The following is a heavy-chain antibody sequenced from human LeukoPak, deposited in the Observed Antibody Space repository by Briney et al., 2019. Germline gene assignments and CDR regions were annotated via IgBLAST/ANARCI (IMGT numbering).Heavy chain of an antibody. Sequence: SQTLSLTCTVSGGSISSGDYYWSWIRQPPGKGLEWIGYIYYSGSTYYNPSLKSRVTISVDTPKNQFSLKLSSVTAADTAVYYCARVVRYCSGGSCFFFDYWGQGTLVTVSS. D-gene: IGHD2-15*01. CDR1: GGSISSGDYY. V-gene: IGHV4-30-4*01. CDR3: ARVVRYCSGGSCFFFDY. J-gene: IGHJ4*02. CDR2: IYYSGST.